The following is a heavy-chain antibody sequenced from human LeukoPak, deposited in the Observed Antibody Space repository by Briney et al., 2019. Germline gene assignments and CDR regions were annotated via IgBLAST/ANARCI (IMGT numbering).Heavy chain of an antibody. CDR3: ARADYDYVWGSYRPDHYFDY. Sequence: PSETLSLTCTVSGGSISSSSYYWGWIRQPPGKGLEWIGSIYYSGSTYYNPSLKSRVTISVDTSKNQFSLKLSSVTAADTAVYYCARADYDYVWGSYRPDHYFDYWGQGTLVAVSS. J-gene: IGHJ4*02. CDR2: IYYSGST. D-gene: IGHD3-16*02. CDR1: GGSISSSSYY. V-gene: IGHV4-39*07.